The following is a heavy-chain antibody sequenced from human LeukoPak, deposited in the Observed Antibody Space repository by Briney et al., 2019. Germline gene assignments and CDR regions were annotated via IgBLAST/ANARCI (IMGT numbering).Heavy chain of an antibody. D-gene: IGHD3-3*02. CDR1: GFSFSSYW. CDR3: ARDRISYFDY. V-gene: IGHV3-21*01. CDR2: ISSSSSYI. J-gene: IGHJ4*02. Sequence: GGSLRLSCAASGFSFSSYWMNWVRQAPGKGLEWVSSISSSSSYIYYADSVKGRFTISRDNAKNSLYLQMNSLRAEDTAVYYCARDRISYFDYWGQGTLVTVSS.